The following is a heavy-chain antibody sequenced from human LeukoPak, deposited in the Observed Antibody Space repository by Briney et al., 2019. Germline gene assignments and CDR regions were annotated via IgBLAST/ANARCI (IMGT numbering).Heavy chain of an antibody. CDR2: VNSDESIT. V-gene: IGHV3-74*01. CDR1: GFTFSSYW. CDR3: ARVGYSSDWYEGGH. J-gene: IGHJ4*02. Sequence: GGSLRLSCAASGFTFSSYWMHWVRQAPGKGLVWVSRVNSDESITTYADSVKGRFTISRDNAKNTLYLQMNSLRAEDTAVYYCARVGYSSDWYEGGHWGQGTLVTVSS. D-gene: IGHD6-19*01.